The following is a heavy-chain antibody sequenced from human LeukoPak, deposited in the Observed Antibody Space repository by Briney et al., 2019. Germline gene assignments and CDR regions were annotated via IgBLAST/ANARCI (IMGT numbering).Heavy chain of an antibody. J-gene: IGHJ4*02. V-gene: IGHV4-30-4*08. Sequence: SETLSLTCTVSGGSISSGDYYWSWIRQPPGKGLEWIGYIYYSGSTYYNPSLKSRVTIPVDTSKNQFSLKLSSVTAADTAVYYCARSYYYDSSGYIDYWGQGTLVTVSS. CDR1: GGSISSGDYY. D-gene: IGHD3-22*01. CDR3: ARSYYYDSSGYIDY. CDR2: IYYSGST.